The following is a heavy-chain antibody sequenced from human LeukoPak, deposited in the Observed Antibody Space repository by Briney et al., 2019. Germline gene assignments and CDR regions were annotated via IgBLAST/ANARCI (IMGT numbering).Heavy chain of an antibody. Sequence: SETLSLTCAVYGGSFSGYYWSWIRQPPGKGLEWIGEINHSGSTNYKPSLKSRVTISVDTSKNQFSLKLSSVTAADTAVYYCARAPTGIDYWGQGTLVTVSS. V-gene: IGHV4-34*01. CDR2: INHSGST. CDR1: GGSFSGYY. CDR3: ARAPTGIDY. J-gene: IGHJ4*02.